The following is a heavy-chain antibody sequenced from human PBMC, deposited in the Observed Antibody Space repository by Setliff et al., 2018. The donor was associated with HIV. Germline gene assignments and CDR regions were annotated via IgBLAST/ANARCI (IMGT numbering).Heavy chain of an antibody. CDR2: MTPYSGNT. D-gene: IGHD2-15*01. CDR1: GGSFTSYD. J-gene: IGHJ4*01. CDR3: ARVGSYWTQFDY. Sequence: ASVKVSCKASGGSFTSYDINWVRQAAGHGLEWMGWMTPYSGNTGYAQKFQGRVSMTRNTSISTAYMELSSLRSEDTAVYYCARVGSYWTQFDYWGQGTLVTVSS. V-gene: IGHV1-8*02.